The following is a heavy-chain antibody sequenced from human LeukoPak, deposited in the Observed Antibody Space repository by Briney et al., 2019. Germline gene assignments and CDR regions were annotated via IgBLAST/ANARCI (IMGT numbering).Heavy chain of an antibody. CDR2: IGVSGGST. V-gene: IGHV3-23*01. CDR3: AKSRNYYDSKGWYFDL. D-gene: IGHD3-22*01. CDR1: GFTFSRHW. J-gene: IGHJ2*01. Sequence: GGSLRLSCVASGFTFSRHWMSWARQAPGKGLEWVSAIGVSGGSTYYADSVKGRFTISRDNSKNTLYLQMNGLRAEDTAVYYCAKSRNYYDSKGWYFDLWGRGTLVTVSS.